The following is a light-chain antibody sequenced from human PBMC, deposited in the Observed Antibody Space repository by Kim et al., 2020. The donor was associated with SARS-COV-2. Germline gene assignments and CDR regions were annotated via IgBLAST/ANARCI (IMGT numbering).Light chain of an antibody. CDR3: QSFDSGLSGLL. V-gene: IGLV1-40*01. J-gene: IGLJ2*01. CDR1: SSNSGAGFD. Sequence: RVTISCSGTSSNSGAGFDVHWYQHSPGKAPKLLIFGNTVRPSGVPDRFSGSRSGTSASLAITGLQTEDEADYYCQSFDSGLSGLLFGGGTQLTVL. CDR2: GNT.